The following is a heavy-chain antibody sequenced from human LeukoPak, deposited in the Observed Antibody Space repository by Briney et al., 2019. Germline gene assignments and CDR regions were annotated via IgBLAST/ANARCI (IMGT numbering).Heavy chain of an antibody. J-gene: IGHJ4*02. Sequence: PGGSLRLSCAASGFTFSSYWMSWVRQAPGKGLEWVANIKQDGSEKYYVDSVKGRFTTSRDNAKNSLYLQMNSLRAEDTAVYYCASGGIYYGAAFDFWGQGTLVTVSS. CDR1: GFTFSSYW. CDR2: IKQDGSEK. V-gene: IGHV3-7*01. D-gene: IGHD1-26*01. CDR3: ASGGIYYGAAFDF.